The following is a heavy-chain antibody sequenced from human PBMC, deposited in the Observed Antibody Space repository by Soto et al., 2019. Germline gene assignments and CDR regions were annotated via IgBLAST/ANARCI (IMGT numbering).Heavy chain of an antibody. V-gene: IGHV4-30-4*01. CDR3: ARDVPYYGSGCIGP. D-gene: IGHD3-10*01. J-gene: IGHJ5*02. CDR1: GGSISSGDYY. Sequence: QGQLQESGPGLVKPSQTLSLTCTVSGGSISSGDYYWSWIRQPPGKGLEWIGYIYYSGSTYYNRSLKSRVTISVDTSKKQFSLKLSFVANAEPAVYYFARDVPYYGSGCIGPWGQGTLVTVSS. CDR2: IYYSGST.